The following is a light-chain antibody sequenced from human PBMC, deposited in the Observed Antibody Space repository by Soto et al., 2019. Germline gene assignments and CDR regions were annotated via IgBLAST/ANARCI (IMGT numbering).Light chain of an antibody. CDR2: GNT. Sequence: QSVLTQPPSVSGAPGQRVTISCTGSSSNIGAGYDVHWYQQLPGRAPKLLIYGNTNRPSWVPDRFSGSKSGTSASLAITGLQAEDEADYYCLSFDSSLSVVFGGGTKLTVL. CDR3: LSFDSSLSVV. V-gene: IGLV1-40*01. J-gene: IGLJ2*01. CDR1: SSNIGAGYD.